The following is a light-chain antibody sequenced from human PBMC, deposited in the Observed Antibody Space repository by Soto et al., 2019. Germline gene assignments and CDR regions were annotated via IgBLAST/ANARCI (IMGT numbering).Light chain of an antibody. J-gene: IGKJ3*01. CDR2: EVS. CDR1: QSLLLSGDGKTY. Sequence: DIVMTQTPLSLSVTPGQSASISCKSSQSLLLSGDGKTYLYWYLQKPGQPPQLLIFEVSNRFSGVPDRFSGSGSGTDFTLKISRVEAEDVGVYYCMQSIQLPRTFGPGTKVDI. V-gene: IGKV2D-29*01. CDR3: MQSIQLPRT.